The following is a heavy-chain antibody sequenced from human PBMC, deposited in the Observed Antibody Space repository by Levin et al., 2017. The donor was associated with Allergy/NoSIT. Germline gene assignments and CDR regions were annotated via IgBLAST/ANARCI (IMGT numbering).Heavy chain of an antibody. CDR3: ASNTRYCSGGSCYRIPGWGSNYYYYYGMDV. J-gene: IGHJ6*02. CDR2: IIPIFGTA. Sequence: SVKVSCKASGGTFSSYAISWVRQAPGQGLEWMGGIIPIFGTANYAQKFQGRVTITADESTSTAYMELSSLRSEDTAVYYCASNTRYCSGGSCYRIPGWGSNYYYYYGMDVWGQGTTVTVSS. D-gene: IGHD2-15*01. V-gene: IGHV1-69*13. CDR1: GGTFSSYA.